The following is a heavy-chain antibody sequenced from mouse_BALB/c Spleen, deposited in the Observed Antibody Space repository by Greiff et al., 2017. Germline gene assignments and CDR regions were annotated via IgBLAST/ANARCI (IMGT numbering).Heavy chain of an antibody. CDR2: INPYNGAT. CDR3: ARDDYDEGVPWFAY. Sequence: VQLQQSGPELVKPGASVKISCKASGYSFTGYYMHWVKQSHVKSLEWIGRINPYNGATSYNQNFKDKASLTVDKSSSTAYMELHSLTSEDSAVYYCARDDYDEGVPWFAYWGQGTLVTVSA. D-gene: IGHD2-4*01. V-gene: IGHV1-31*01. CDR1: GYSFTGYY. J-gene: IGHJ3*01.